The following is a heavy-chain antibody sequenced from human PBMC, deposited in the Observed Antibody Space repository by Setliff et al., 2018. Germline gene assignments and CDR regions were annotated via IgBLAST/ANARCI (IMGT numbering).Heavy chain of an antibody. V-gene: IGHV1-18*01. J-gene: IGHJ3*02. Sequence: ASVKVSCKTSGYTLTNYGITWVRQAPGQGLEWMGWINNYSFKTNYPQKFLGRVTITADESTRTVNMELRSLKSEDTALYYCARGAVNWAAFNIWGQGTLVTVSS. CDR1: GYTLTNYG. D-gene: IGHD3-16*01. CDR3: ARGAVNWAAFNI. CDR2: INNYSFKT.